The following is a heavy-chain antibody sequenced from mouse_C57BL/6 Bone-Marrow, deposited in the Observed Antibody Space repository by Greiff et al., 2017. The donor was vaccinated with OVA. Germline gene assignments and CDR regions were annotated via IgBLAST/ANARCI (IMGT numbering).Heavy chain of an antibody. Sequence: EVKLMESGPGLVKPSQSLSLTCSVTGYSITSGYYWNWIRQFPGNKLEWMGYISYDGSNNYNPSLKNRISITRDTSKNQFFLKLNSVTTEDTATYYCAREEGRFAYWGQGTLVTVSA. CDR1: GYSITSGYY. D-gene: IGHD3-3*01. J-gene: IGHJ3*01. CDR2: ISYDGSN. CDR3: AREEGRFAY. V-gene: IGHV3-6*01.